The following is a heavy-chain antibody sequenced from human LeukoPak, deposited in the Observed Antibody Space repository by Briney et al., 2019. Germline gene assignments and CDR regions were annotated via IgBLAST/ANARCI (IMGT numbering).Heavy chain of an antibody. CDR2: IYYSGST. V-gene: IGHV4-39*07. D-gene: IGHD6-6*01. Sequence: PSETLSLTCTVSGGSISSSSYYWGWIRQPPGKGLEWIGSIYYSGSTYYNPSLKSRVTISVDTSKNQFSLKLSSVTAADTAVYYCARDMGSSSLFDYWGQGTLVTVSS. CDR1: GGSISSSSYY. J-gene: IGHJ4*02. CDR3: ARDMGSSSLFDY.